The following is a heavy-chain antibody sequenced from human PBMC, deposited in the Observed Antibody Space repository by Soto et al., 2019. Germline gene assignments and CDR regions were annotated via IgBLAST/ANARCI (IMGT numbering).Heavy chain of an antibody. J-gene: IGHJ4*02. V-gene: IGHV3-48*02. CDR3: EQFNHTTVGWTYYFES. D-gene: IGHD1-1*01. CDR2: SSPRGDTI. CDR1: GFSLANYP. Sequence: HPGGSLRLSCVASGFSLANYPMNWVRQTPGKGLEWISYSSPRGDTIYYADSVEGRFTISRDNARNSLSLHMSSLRDEDSALYYCEQFNHTTVGWTYYFESWDPGVPLTVSS.